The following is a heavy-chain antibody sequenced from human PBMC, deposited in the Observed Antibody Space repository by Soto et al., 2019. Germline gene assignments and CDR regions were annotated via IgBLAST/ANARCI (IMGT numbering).Heavy chain of an antibody. V-gene: IGHV3-33*01. CDR3: ARDGSEYTTTSIAY. D-gene: IGHD2-2*02. CDR2: IWYDGSNK. Sequence: QVQLVESGGGVVRPGGSLRLSCAASGFTFTNFDMHWVRQAPGKGLEWVAVIWYDGSNKYYADSVKGRFTISRDNSKSTLYLQMYSLRAEDTAVYDCARDGSEYTTTSIAYWGQGNLVTVSS. J-gene: IGHJ4*02. CDR1: GFTFTNFD.